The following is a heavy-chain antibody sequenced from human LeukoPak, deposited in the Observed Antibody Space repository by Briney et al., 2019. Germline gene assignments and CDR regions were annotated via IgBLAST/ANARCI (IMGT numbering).Heavy chain of an antibody. CDR2: INPSGGST. D-gene: IGHD1-20*01. CDR1: GYTFTSYY. CDR3: AREGTRITGTTRLWFDP. Sequence: ASVKVSCKASGYTFTSYYMHWVRQAPGQGLEWMGIINPSGGSTSYALKLQGRVTMATDTSTSTAYMELRSLRSDDTAVYYCAREGTRITGTTRLWFDPWGQGTLVTVSS. V-gene: IGHV1-46*01. J-gene: IGHJ5*02.